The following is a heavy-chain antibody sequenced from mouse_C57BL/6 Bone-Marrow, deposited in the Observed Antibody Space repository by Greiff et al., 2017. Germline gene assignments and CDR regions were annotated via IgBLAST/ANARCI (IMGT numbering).Heavy chain of an antibody. V-gene: IGHV1-81*01. J-gene: IGHJ3*01. CDR1: GYTFTSYG. CDR2: IYPRSGNT. D-gene: IGHD2-4*01. Sequence: VQLQQSGAELARPGASVKLSCKASGYTFTSYGISWVKQRTGQGLEWIGEIYPRSGNTYYNEKFKGKATLTADKSSSTAYMELRSLTSEGSAVYFYARSVDYGRFAYWGQGTRVTVSA. CDR3: ARSVDYGRFAY.